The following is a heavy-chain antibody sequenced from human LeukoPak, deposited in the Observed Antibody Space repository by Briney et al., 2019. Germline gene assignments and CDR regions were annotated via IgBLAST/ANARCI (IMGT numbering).Heavy chain of an antibody. CDR3: ARHAGNIAVADYWYFDL. CDR1: GGSISSSSCY. Sequence: SETLSLTCTVSGGSISSSSCYWGWIRQPPGKGLEWIGSIYYSGSTYYNPSLKSRVTISVDTSKNQFSLKLGSVTAADTAVYYCARHAGNIAVADYWYFDLWGRGTLVTVSS. CDR2: IYYSGST. J-gene: IGHJ2*01. V-gene: IGHV4-39*01. D-gene: IGHD6-19*01.